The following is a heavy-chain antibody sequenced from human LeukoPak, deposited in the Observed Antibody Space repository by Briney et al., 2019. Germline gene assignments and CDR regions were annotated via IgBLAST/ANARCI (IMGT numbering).Heavy chain of an antibody. CDR2: IKYDGSEK. CDR3: ARDIEAAGLFFDY. D-gene: IGHD6-13*01. CDR1: GFDFRSYW. J-gene: IGHJ4*02. V-gene: IGHV3-7*01. Sequence: SGGSLRLSCAVSGFDFRSYWMSWVRQAPGKGLEWVASIKYDGSEKNYVDSVKGRFAISRDNARNSLYLQMNSLRAEDTAVYYCARDIEAAGLFFDYWGRGTLVTVSS.